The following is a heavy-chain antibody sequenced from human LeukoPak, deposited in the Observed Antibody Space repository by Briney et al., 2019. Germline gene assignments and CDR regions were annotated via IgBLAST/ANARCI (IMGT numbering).Heavy chain of an antibody. CDR1: GYSFTNYW. D-gene: IGHD6-19*01. J-gene: IGHJ1*01. V-gene: IGHV5-51*01. CDR3: ARPVADSERYLQQ. Sequence: GESLKISCKGSGYSFTNYWIGWVRQMPGKGLEWMGIIYLDDSDTRYSPSFQGRVTISADKSISTAYLQWSSLKASDTAMYYCARPVADSERYLQQWGQGTLVTVSS. CDR2: IYLDDSDT.